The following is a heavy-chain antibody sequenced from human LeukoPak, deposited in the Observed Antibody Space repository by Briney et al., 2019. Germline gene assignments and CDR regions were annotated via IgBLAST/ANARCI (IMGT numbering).Heavy chain of an antibody. CDR1: GGTFSSYA. Sequence: ALVKVSCKASGGTFSSYAISWVRQAPGQGLEWMGGIIPIFGTANYAQKFQGRVTITADESTSTAYMELSSLRSEDTAVYYCARPGGSSGVFDYWGQGTLVTVSS. V-gene: IGHV1-69*13. CDR3: ARPGGSSGVFDY. CDR2: IIPIFGTA. D-gene: IGHD6-6*01. J-gene: IGHJ4*02.